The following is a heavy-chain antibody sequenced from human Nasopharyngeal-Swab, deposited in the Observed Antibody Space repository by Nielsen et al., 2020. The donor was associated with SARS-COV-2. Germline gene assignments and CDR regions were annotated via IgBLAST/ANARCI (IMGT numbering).Heavy chain of an antibody. CDR1: GGSISSSSYY. V-gene: IGHV4-39*01. CDR3: ARQQAGRRYSSSYHFDY. D-gene: IGHD6-6*01. CDR2: IYYSGST. Sequence: SETLSLTCTVSGGSISSSSYYWGWIRQPPGKGLEWIGSIYYSGSTYYNPSLKSRVTISVDTSKNQFSLKLSSVTAADTAVYYCARQQAGRRYSSSYHFDYWGQGTLVTVSS. J-gene: IGHJ4*02.